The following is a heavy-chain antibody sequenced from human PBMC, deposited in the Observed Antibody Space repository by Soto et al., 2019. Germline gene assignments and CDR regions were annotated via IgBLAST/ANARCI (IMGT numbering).Heavy chain of an antibody. CDR3: ARDHEYFQH. CDR1: GGSISSYY. J-gene: IGHJ1*01. CDR2: IYYSGST. Sequence: SSETLSLTCTVSGGSISSYYWSWIRQPPGKGLEWIGYIYYSGSTNYNPSLKSRVIISVDTSKNQFSLKLSSVTAADTALYYCARDHEYFQHRGQGTLVTVSS. V-gene: IGHV4-59*01.